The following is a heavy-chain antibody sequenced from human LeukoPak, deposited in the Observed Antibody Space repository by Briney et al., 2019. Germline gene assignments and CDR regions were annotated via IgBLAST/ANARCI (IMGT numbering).Heavy chain of an antibody. CDR1: GFTFSNAW. CDR2: IKSKTDGGTT. Sequence: PGGSLRLSCAASGFTFSNAWMSWVRQAPGKGLEWVGRIKSKTDGGTTDYAAPVKGRFTISRDDSKNTLYLQTNSLKTEDTAVYYCTTSRVGATFRVDYWGQGTLVIVSS. J-gene: IGHJ4*02. CDR3: TTSRVGATFRVDY. V-gene: IGHV3-15*01. D-gene: IGHD1-26*01.